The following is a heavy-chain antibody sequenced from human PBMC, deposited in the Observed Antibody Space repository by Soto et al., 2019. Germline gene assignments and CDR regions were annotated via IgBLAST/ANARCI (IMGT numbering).Heavy chain of an antibody. D-gene: IGHD7-27*01. Sequence: GGSLRLSCAASGFIFRSYGMSWVRQAPGKGLEWVSAISGSGDSPYYADSVKGRFTVSRDNSKNTLYLQMTSLRAEDTAVYYCAKATWGYWYFDLWGRGTLVTVSS. CDR3: AKATWGYWYFDL. V-gene: IGHV3-23*01. J-gene: IGHJ2*01. CDR1: GFIFRSYG. CDR2: ISGSGDSP.